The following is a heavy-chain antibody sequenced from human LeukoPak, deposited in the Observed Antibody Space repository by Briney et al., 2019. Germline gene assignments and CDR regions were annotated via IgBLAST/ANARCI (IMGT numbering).Heavy chain of an antibody. J-gene: IGHJ3*02. Sequence: GGSLRLSCAASGFTFSSYEMNWVRQAPGKGLEWVSYISSSGSTIYYADSVKGRFTISRDNAKNSLYLQMNSLRAEDTAVYCCARDGERDYGDSNGAFDIWGQGTMVTVSS. CDR3: ARDGERDYGDSNGAFDI. V-gene: IGHV3-48*03. D-gene: IGHD4-17*01. CDR1: GFTFSSYE. CDR2: ISSSGSTI.